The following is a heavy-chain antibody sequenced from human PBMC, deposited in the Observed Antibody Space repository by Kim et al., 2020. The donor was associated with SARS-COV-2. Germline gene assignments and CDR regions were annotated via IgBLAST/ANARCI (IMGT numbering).Heavy chain of an antibody. Sequence: GGSLRLSCAASGFTFSDYTMDWVRQAPGKGLEWLSYINSSGGTSYYADSVKGRFTISRDNAKNTLFLQMNNLGDEDTAIYYCVRGVRVSRAGDLWGQGIPVTVSS. CDR1: GFTFSDYT. J-gene: IGHJ4*02. CDR2: INSSGGTS. CDR3: VRGVRVSRAGDL. V-gene: IGHV3-48*02. D-gene: IGHD2-21*02.